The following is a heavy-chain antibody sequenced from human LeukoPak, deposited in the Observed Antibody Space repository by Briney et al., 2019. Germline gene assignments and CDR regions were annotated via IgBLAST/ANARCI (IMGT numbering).Heavy chain of an antibody. V-gene: IGHV3-21*01. D-gene: IGHD3-10*01. CDR3: ARVVGHVYGLEYYFDY. J-gene: IGHJ4*02. Sequence: GGSLRLSCAASGFIFSSYSMNWVRQAPGKGLEWVSSISSSSRYIYYADSVKGRFTISRDNAENSLYLQMNSLRAEDTAVYYCARVVGHVYGLEYYFDYWGQGTLVTVSS. CDR2: ISSSSRYI. CDR1: GFIFSSYS.